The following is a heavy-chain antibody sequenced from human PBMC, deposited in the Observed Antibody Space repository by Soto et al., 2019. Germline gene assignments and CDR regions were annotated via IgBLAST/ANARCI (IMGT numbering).Heavy chain of an antibody. J-gene: IGHJ4*02. CDR1: GGSFSGYY. CDR2: INHSGST. Sequence: SETLSLTCAVYGGSFSGYYWSWIRQPPGKGLEWIGEINHSGSTNYNPSLKSRVTISVDTSKNQFSLKLSSVTAADTAVYYCARGGYSGYETLDYWGQGTLVTVS. CDR3: ARGGYSGYETLDY. D-gene: IGHD5-12*01. V-gene: IGHV4-34*01.